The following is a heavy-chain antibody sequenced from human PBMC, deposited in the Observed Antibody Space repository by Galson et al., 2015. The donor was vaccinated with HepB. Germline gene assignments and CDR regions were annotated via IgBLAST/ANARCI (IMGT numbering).Heavy chain of an antibody. CDR1: GYTFSKYW. Sequence: QSGAEVKKPGESLMISCKGSGYTFSKYWIAWVRQMLGRGLEWMGIIYAGDSGTRYSPSFEGQVTISAAKSISTANLQWSRLKASDSAMYSCARQTDNGKYGSNWFDPWGQGTLVTVSS. V-gene: IGHV5-51*01. D-gene: IGHD4-17*01. CDR2: IYAGDSGT. CDR3: ARQTDNGKYGSNWFDP. J-gene: IGHJ5*01.